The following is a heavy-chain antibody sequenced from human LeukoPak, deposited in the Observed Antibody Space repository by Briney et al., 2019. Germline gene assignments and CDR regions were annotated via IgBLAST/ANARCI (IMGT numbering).Heavy chain of an antibody. CDR1: GFTFSDYY. Sequence: GGPLRLSCAASGFTFSDYYMSWIRQAPGKGLEWVSYISSSGSTIYYADSVKGRFTISRDNAKNSLYLQMNSLRAEDTAVYYCARAGYYDILTGYYTGDYWGQGTLVTVSS. V-gene: IGHV3-11*04. D-gene: IGHD3-9*01. J-gene: IGHJ4*02. CDR2: ISSSGSTI. CDR3: ARAGYYDILTGYYTGDY.